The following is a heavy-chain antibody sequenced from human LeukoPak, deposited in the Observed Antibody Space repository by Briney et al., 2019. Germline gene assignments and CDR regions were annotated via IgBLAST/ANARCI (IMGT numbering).Heavy chain of an antibody. Sequence: GGSLRLSCVVSGFTFSNCWMSWVRQAPGKGLEWVANIKQDGSEKNYVDSVKGRFIISRDNAKNSLYLQMNTLRADDTAVYYCARDGFGTGSNWGQGTLVTVSS. CDR2: IKQDGSEK. CDR3: ARDGFGTGSN. D-gene: IGHD3-16*01. J-gene: IGHJ4*02. CDR1: GFTFSNCW. V-gene: IGHV3-7*03.